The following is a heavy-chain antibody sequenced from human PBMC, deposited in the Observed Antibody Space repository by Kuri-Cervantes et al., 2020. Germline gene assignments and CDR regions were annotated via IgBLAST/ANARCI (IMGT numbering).Heavy chain of an antibody. D-gene: IGHD3-10*01. CDR3: AKEGPYYSGSGELGH. Sequence: GGSLRLSCAASGFTFSSYGMHWVRQAPGKGLEWVAVIRYDGSNKYYADSVKGRFTIGGDNSKNTLYLQMNSLRAEDTAVYYCAKEGPYYSGSGELGHWGQGTLVTVSS. CDR1: GFTFSSYG. CDR2: IRYDGSNK. V-gene: IGHV3-30*02. J-gene: IGHJ4*02.